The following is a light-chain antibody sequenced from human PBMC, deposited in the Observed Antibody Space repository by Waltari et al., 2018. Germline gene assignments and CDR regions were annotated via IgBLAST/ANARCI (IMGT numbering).Light chain of an antibody. CDR3: SSYAGSDNPNVV. J-gene: IGLJ2*01. Sequence: QSALTQPASASGSPGQSVTISCTGTSSDVGGYNYVSWYQQHPGKAPKVMIFEVSKRPSGVPDRFSGSKSGNTASLTVSGLQAEDEADDFCSSYAGSDNPNVVFGGGTKLIVL. CDR1: SSDVGGYNY. V-gene: IGLV2-8*01. CDR2: EVS.